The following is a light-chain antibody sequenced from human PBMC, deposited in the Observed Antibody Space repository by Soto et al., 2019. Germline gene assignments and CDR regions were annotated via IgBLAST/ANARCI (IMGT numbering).Light chain of an antibody. J-gene: IGLJ7*01. CDR1: SVGSKI. CDR2: ADT. CDR3: QVWDSDSDDYV. Sequence: SYELTQPPSVSVAPGQTALMTCGGHSVGSKIVHWYQQKPGQAPLLVVYADTDRPSGIPERFSGSNSGNTATLTISRVEDGDEADYYCQVWDSDSDDYVFGSGTQLTVL. V-gene: IGLV3-21*02.